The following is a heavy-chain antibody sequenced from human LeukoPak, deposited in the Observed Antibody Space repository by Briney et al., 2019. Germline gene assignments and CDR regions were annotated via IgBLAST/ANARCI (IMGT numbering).Heavy chain of an antibody. V-gene: IGHV1-46*01. CDR2: INPSGGST. CDR1: GYTFTSYY. J-gene: IGHJ4*02. D-gene: IGHD3-10*01. Sequence: ASVKVSCKASGYTFTSYYMHWVRQAPGQGLEWMGIINPSGGSTSYAQKFQGRVTMTRDTSTSTAYMELSSLRSEDTAVYYCARGLRRITMVRGTPGYWGQGTLVTVSS. CDR3: ARGLRRITMVRGTPGY.